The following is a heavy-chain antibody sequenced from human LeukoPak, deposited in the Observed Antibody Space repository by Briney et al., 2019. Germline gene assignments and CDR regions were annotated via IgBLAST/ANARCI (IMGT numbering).Heavy chain of an antibody. CDR1: GDSVSSNSAA. CDR2: TYYRSKWYN. D-gene: IGHD3-3*01. CDR3: ARDKRGDFWSGYPSYYMDV. J-gene: IGHJ6*03. Sequence: SQTLSLTCAISGDSVSSNSAAWNWIRQSPSRGREWLGRTYYRSKWYNDYAVSVKSRITINPDTSKNQFSLQLNSVTPEDTAVYYCARDKRGDFWSGYPSYYMDVWGKGTTVTVSS. V-gene: IGHV6-1*01.